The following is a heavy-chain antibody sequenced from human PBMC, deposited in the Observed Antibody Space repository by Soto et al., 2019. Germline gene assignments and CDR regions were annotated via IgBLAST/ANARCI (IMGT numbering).Heavy chain of an antibody. Sequence: QVQLQESGPGLVKSSETLSLTCTVSGGSISSYFWNWIRQPPGKGLEWIGYINYSGSTNYNPSLKSRVTISIATSRNQFSLKLSSVTAADTAVYYCARCYSSSNYGMDVWGLGTTVTVSS. J-gene: IGHJ6*02. D-gene: IGHD6-6*01. V-gene: IGHV4-59*01. CDR3: ARCYSSSNYGMDV. CDR1: GGSISSYF. CDR2: INYSGST.